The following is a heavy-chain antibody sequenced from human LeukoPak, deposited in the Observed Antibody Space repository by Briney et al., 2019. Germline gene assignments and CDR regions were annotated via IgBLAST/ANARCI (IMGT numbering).Heavy chain of an antibody. CDR2: ISGSGGST. J-gene: IGHJ4*02. CDR1: GFTFSSYA. V-gene: IGHV3-23*01. Sequence: GGSLRLSCAASGFTFSSYAMSWVRQAPGKGLEWVSAISGSGGSTYYADSVKGRFTISRDNSKNTLHLQMNSLRAEDTAVYYCAGGSSGWYYFDYWGQGTLVTVSS. D-gene: IGHD6-19*01. CDR3: AGGSSGWYYFDY.